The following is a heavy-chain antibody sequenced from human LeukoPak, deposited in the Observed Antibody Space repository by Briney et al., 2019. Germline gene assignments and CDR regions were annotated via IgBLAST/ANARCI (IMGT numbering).Heavy chain of an antibody. Sequence: GGSLRLSCAASGFTFSSYWMNWVRQAPGKGLEWVANVMQDGSEKYYVDSVKGRFTISRDNAKNSLCLQMNSLRAEDTAVYYCVRDRSSGYYADAFDIWGQGTMVTVSS. CDR3: VRDRSSGYYADAFDI. V-gene: IGHV3-7*01. J-gene: IGHJ3*02. CDR1: GFTFSSYW. D-gene: IGHD3-22*01. CDR2: VMQDGSEK.